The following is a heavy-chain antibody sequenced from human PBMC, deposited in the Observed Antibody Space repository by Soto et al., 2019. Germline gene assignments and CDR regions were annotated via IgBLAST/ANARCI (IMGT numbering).Heavy chain of an antibody. CDR3: AGPRTSDWAYDI. D-gene: IGHD3-9*01. V-gene: IGHV3-74*01. J-gene: IGHJ3*02. CDR2: IKTDGSDT. CDR1: GFTFSSYW. Sequence: EVQLVESGGGLVQPGGSLRLSCAASGFTFSSYWMHWVRQSPGKGLVWVSRIKTDGSDTHYADSVKGRFTISRDNAKNTLYLQMNSLRDEDTAVYYCAGPRTSDWAYDIWGQGTMVIVSS.